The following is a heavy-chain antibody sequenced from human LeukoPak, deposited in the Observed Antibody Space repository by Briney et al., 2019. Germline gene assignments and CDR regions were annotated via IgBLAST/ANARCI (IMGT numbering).Heavy chain of an antibody. D-gene: IGHD5-12*01. CDR2: IYPDDSDS. J-gene: IGHJ4*02. CDR1: GYIFTNYW. CDR3: ARHQGYSGYLLPDY. Sequence: GESLKISCKGSGYIFTNYWIGWVRQMPGKGLEWMGIIYPDDSDSRYSPSFQGQVTISADKSTSTAYLHRISLKASDTAMYYCARHQGYSGYLLPDYWGQGTLVTVSS. V-gene: IGHV5-51*01.